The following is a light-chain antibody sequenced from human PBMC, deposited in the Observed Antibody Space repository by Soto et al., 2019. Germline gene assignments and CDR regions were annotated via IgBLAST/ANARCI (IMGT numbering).Light chain of an antibody. CDR3: QQSYSTLFT. V-gene: IGKV1-39*01. J-gene: IGKJ3*01. CDR2: AAS. Sequence: DIQMTQSPSSLSASVGDRVTITCRASQTIIRYLNWYQQKPGRAPNLLIYAASSLHTGVPSRFSASGSGTEFTLTISSLQPEDSATYYCQQSYSTLFTFGPRTRVEIK. CDR1: QTIIRY.